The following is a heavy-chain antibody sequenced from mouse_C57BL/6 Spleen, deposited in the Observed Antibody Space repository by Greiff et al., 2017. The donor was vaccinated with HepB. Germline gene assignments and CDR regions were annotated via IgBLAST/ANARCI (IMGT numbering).Heavy chain of an antibody. CDR2: ISNGGGST. CDR3: ARHAYGSSEAWFAY. D-gene: IGHD1-1*01. CDR1: GFTFSDYY. J-gene: IGHJ3*01. V-gene: IGHV5-12*01. Sequence: EVHLVESGGGLVQPGGSLKLSCAASGFTFSDYYMYWVRQTPEKRLEWVAYISNGGGSTYYPDTVKGRFTISRDNAKNTLYLQMSRLKSEDTAMYYCARHAYGSSEAWFAYWGQGTLVTVSA.